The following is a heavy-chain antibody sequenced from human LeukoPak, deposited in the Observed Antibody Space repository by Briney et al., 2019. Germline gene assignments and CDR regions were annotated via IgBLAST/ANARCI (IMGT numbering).Heavy chain of an antibody. V-gene: IGHV5-51*01. D-gene: IGHD6-19*01. CDR3: ARHGGNSWAHYSSVGGYFDY. Sequence: GASLKISCKGSGYSFTSYWIGWVRQMPGKGLEWMGIIYPGDYDTGYSPSFQGQVTISADKSISTAYLQWSSLKASDTAMYYCARHGGNSWAHYSSVGGYFDYWGQGTLVTVSS. J-gene: IGHJ4*02. CDR1: GYSFTSYW. CDR2: IYPGDYDT.